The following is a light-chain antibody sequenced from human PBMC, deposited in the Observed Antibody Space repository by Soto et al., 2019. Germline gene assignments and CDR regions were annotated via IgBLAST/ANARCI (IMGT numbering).Light chain of an antibody. CDR3: QLSYGTHPYT. CDR1: QSIRNS. V-gene: IGKV1-39*01. CDR2: AAS. J-gene: IGKJ2*01. Sequence: DIQMTQSPSSLSASVGDRVTITCRASQSIRNSLNWYQQKPGEAPKLLIYAASSLQSGVPSMFSGGGSGSHFTLTISTLQPEDFATYYFQLSYGTHPYTFGQGTKLEIK.